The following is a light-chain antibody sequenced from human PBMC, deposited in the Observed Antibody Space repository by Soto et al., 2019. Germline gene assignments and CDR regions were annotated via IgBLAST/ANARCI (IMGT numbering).Light chain of an antibody. J-gene: IGKJ2*01. CDR3: QQYGSSPYT. CDR2: DAS. Sequence: EIVLAQSPATLSLSPGERATLSCGASESVNSSYLAWYQQKPGLAPRLLIYDASIRATGIPDRFSGSGSGTDFTLTISRLEREDLAVYYCQQYGSSPYTFGQGTKLGI. CDR1: ESVNSSY. V-gene: IGKV3D-20*01.